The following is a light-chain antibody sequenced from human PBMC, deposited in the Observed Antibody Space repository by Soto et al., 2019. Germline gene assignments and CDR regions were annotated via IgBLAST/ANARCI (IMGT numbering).Light chain of an antibody. CDR1: SSDVGSYNY. CDR2: EVT. J-gene: IGLJ3*02. Sequence: QSALTQPPSASGSPGQSVTISCTGTSSDVGSYNYVSWYQQHPGKAPKLMIYEVTKQPSGVPDRFSGSKSANTASLTIAGLQAEDEADYYCSSYAGNFWVFGGGTKLTVL. V-gene: IGLV2-8*01. CDR3: SSYAGNFWV.